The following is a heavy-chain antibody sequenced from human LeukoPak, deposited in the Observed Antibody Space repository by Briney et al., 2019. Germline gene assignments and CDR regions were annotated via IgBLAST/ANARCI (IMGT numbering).Heavy chain of an antibody. J-gene: IGHJ6*03. Sequence: GGSLRLSCVVSGFTFSSYWMSWVRQAPGKGLEWVANIKQDGSEEYYVDSVKGRFTISTDNAKNSLYLQMNSLRVEDTAVYYCARVRSIAVTRDYYYYMDVWGKGTTVTVSS. CDR3: ARVRSIAVTRDYYYYMDV. V-gene: IGHV3-7*01. CDR1: GFTFSSYW. CDR2: IKQDGSEE. D-gene: IGHD6-19*01.